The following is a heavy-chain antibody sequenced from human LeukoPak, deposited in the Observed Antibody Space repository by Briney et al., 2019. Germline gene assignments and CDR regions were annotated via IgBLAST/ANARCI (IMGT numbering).Heavy chain of an antibody. V-gene: IGHV3-30*02. J-gene: IGHJ4*02. Sequence: GGSLRLSCAASGFTLSSYGMHWVRQAPGKGLEGVAVIRYDGSNKYYADSVKGRFTISRDNSKNTLYLQMNSLRAEDTAVYYCATEEPNYGDYAGYWGQGTLVTVSS. CDR3: ATEEPNYGDYAGY. CDR1: GFTLSSYG. CDR2: IRYDGSNK. D-gene: IGHD4-17*01.